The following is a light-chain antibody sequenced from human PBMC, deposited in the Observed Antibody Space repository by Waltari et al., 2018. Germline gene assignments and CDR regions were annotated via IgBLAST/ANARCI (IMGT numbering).Light chain of an antibody. CDR3: AAWDDSLSGLV. V-gene: IGLV1-47*01. J-gene: IGLJ3*02. CDR1: SSNIGSNY. Sequence: QSVLTQPPSASGTPGQKVTISCNGSSSNIGSNYVYWYQQLPGTAPKLLIFKNNQRPAGVPDRFSDSKSGTSASLAINGVRSEDGAEYYCAAWDDSLSGLVLGAGTKVTVL. CDR2: KNN.